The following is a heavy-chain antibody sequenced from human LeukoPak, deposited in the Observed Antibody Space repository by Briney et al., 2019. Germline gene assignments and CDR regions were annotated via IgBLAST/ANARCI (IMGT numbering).Heavy chain of an antibody. Sequence: ASVKVSCKASGGTFSSYAISWVRQAPGQGLEWMGGIIPIFGTANYAQKFQGRVTITADESTSTAYMELSSLRAEDTAVYYCARDKSLFKYYYGMDVWGQGTTVTVSS. V-gene: IGHV1-69*13. CDR3: ARDKSLFKYYYGMDV. CDR2: IIPIFGTA. CDR1: GGTFSSYA. J-gene: IGHJ6*02.